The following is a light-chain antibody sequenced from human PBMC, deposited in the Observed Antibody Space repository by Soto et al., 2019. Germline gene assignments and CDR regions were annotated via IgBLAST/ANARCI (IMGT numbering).Light chain of an antibody. CDR3: SSYTSSNTVV. CDR2: DVS. CDR1: SSDIGGYNY. J-gene: IGLJ2*01. Sequence: QSALTQPASVSGSPGQSIAISCTGTSSDIGGYNYVSWYQQHPGKAPKLMIYDVSARPSGVSNRFSGSKSDNTASLTISGLQAEDEADYYCSSYTSSNTVVFGAGTKLTVL. V-gene: IGLV2-14*01.